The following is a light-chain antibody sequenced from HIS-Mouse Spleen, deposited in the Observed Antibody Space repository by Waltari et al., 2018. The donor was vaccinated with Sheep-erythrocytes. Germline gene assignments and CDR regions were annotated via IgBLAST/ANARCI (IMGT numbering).Light chain of an antibody. J-gene: IGKJ4*01. CDR2: WAS. Sequence: DIVMTQSPDPLAVSLGERATINCKFSQSVLYSSNNKNYLAWYQQKPGQPPKLLIYWASTRESGVPDRFSGSGSGTDFTLTISSLQAEDVAVYYCQQYYSTLTFGGGTKVEIK. V-gene: IGKV4-1*01. CDR3: QQYYSTLT. CDR1: QSVLYSSNNKNY.